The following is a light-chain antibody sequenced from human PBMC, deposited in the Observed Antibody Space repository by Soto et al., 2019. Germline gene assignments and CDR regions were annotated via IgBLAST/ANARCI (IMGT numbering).Light chain of an antibody. V-gene: IGKV3-15*01. CDR1: ESINGN. CDR2: RTS. CDR3: QQYNNWPRAT. J-gene: IGKJ4*01. Sequence: EIVMTQSPATLSVSPGERATLSCRASESINGNLAWYQQKPGQAPRLLMFRTSTRATGFPARFSGSGSGTEFNLTISSLQSEDFAVYYCQQYNNWPRATFGGGTKVEIK.